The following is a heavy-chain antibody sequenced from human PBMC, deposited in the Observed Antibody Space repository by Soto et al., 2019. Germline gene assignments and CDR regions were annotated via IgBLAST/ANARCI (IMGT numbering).Heavy chain of an antibody. V-gene: IGHV1-18*04. CDR3: ARKGAAEADALGPDL. J-gene: IGHJ3*01. CDR1: GYTFTSYG. Sequence: ASVKVSCKASGYTFTSYGISWVRQAPGQGLEWMGWISAYNGNTNYAQKLQGRVTMTTDTSTSTAYMELRSLRSDDTAVYYCARKGAAEADALGPDLWGQGTMVTVSS. D-gene: IGHD6-13*01. CDR2: ISAYNGNT.